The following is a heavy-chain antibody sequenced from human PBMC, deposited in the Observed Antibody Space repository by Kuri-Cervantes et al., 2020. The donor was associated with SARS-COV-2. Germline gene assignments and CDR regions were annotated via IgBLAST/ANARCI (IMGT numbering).Heavy chain of an antibody. Sequence: GESLKISCAASGFTFSSHWMSWVRQAPGKGLEWVANINQDGSQKYYVHSVRGRFTISRDNAKSSLYLQMNSLRAEDTALYYCARIGPTFGDLLDPFDYWGQATLVTVSS. CDR1: GFTFSSHW. CDR3: ARIGPTFGDLLDPFDY. D-gene: IGHD3-10*01. V-gene: IGHV3-7*01. J-gene: IGHJ4*02. CDR2: INQDGSQK.